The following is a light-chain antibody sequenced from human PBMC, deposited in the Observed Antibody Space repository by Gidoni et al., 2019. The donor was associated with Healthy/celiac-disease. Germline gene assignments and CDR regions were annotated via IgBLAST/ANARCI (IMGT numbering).Light chain of an antibody. J-gene: IGKJ1*01. CDR1: QCVSIN. Sequence: EIVMTPSPATLSGSPGERTTLSCRASQCVSINLAWYQQKPGQAPRILIYGASTRATGIPAQFSSGGSGAEFTLTISSLQSEDVAVYYCRQYNNWTPRTFGQGTKVEIK. CDR2: GAS. V-gene: IGKV3-15*01. CDR3: RQYNNWTPRT.